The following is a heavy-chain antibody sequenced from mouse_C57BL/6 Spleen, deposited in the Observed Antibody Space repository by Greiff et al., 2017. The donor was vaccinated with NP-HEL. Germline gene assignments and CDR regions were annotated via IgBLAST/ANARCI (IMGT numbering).Heavy chain of an antibody. CDR1: GFSLTSYG. J-gene: IGHJ1*03. Sequence: VMLVESGPGLVQPSQSLSITCTVSGFSLTSYGVHWVRQSPGKGLEWLGVIWRGGSTDYNAAFISRLSISKDNSKSQVFFKMNRLQADDTAIYYCARKGVTTAVDVWGTGTTVTVSS. V-gene: IGHV2-2*01. CDR2: IWRGGST. CDR3: ARKGVTTAVDV. D-gene: IGHD2-2*01.